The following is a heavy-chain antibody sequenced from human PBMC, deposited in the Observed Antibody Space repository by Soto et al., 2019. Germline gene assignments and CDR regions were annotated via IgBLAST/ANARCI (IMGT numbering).Heavy chain of an antibody. D-gene: IGHD2-15*01. CDR3: ARGLSGKDY. Sequence: GGSLRLSCAASGFTFSSYAMHWVRQAPGKGLEWVAVISYDGSNKYYADSVKGRFTISRDNSKNTLYLQMNSLRAEDTAVYYCARGLSGKDYWGQGTLVTAPQ. V-gene: IGHV3-30-3*01. CDR1: GFTFSSYA. CDR2: ISYDGSNK. J-gene: IGHJ4*02.